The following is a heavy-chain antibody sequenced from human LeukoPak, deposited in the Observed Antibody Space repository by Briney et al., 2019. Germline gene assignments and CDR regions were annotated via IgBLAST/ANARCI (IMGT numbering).Heavy chain of an antibody. CDR3: ASPTRYSSSWFDY. Sequence: GGSLRLSCAASGFTFSSYSMNWVRQAPGKGLEWVSYISSSSSTIYYADSVKGRFTISRDNTKNSLYLQMNSLRDEDTAVYYCASPTRYSSSWFDYWGQGTLVTVSS. D-gene: IGHD6-13*01. J-gene: IGHJ4*02. CDR1: GFTFSSYS. CDR2: ISSSSSTI. V-gene: IGHV3-48*02.